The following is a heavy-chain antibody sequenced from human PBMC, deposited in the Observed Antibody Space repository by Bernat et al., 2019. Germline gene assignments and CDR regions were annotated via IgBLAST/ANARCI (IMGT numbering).Heavy chain of an antibody. V-gene: IGHV3-23*01. D-gene: IGHD2-15*01. J-gene: IGHJ4*02. Sequence: EVRLLESGGGLVQPGGSLRLSCAASGFTFSSHAMNWVRQGPGKGLEWVSRSSESGDRTDYADSVEGRFTISRDNSKNTLYLQMNSLRVEDTAVYYCAKEECSGGACYATDYWGQGTLVTVSS. CDR3: AKEECSGGACYATDY. CDR2: SSESGDRT. CDR1: GFTFSSHA.